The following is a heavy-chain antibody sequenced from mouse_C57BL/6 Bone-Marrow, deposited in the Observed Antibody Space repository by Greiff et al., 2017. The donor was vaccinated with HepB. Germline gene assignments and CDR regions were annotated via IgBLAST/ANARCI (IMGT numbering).Heavy chain of an antibody. Sequence: EVQRVESGGGLVQSGRSLRLSCATSGFTFSDFYMEWVRQAPGKGLEWIAASRNKANDYTTEYSASVKGRFIVSRDTSQSILYLQMKALRAEDTAIYYCARDPYYCGSSYWYFDVWGTGSAVTVSS. D-gene: IGHD1-1*01. CDR1: GFTFSDFY. V-gene: IGHV7-1*01. CDR2: SRNKANDYTT. CDR3: ARDPYYCGSSYWYFDV. J-gene: IGHJ1*03.